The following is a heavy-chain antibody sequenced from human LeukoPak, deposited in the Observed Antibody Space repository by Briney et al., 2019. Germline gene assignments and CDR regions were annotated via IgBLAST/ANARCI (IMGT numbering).Heavy chain of an antibody. V-gene: IGHV3-23*01. CDR2: ISGSGGST. CDR3: AKFSADDYGDSRYYFDY. Sequence: PGGSLRLSCAASGFTFSSYAMSWVRQAPGKGLEWVSAISGSGGSTYYADSVKGRFTISRDNSKNTLYMQMNSLRAEDTAVYYCAKFSADDYGDSRYYFDYWGQGTLVTVSS. J-gene: IGHJ4*02. CDR1: GFTFSSYA. D-gene: IGHD4-17*01.